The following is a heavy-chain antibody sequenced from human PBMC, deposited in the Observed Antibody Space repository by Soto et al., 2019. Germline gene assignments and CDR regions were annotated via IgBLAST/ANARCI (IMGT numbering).Heavy chain of an antibody. CDR2: IYYSGST. D-gene: IGHD1-26*01. CDR1: GGSISSGGYY. CDR3: ASSAIVGREVNTWFDP. J-gene: IGHJ5*02. V-gene: IGHV4-31*03. Sequence: PSETLSLTCTVSGGSISSGGYYWSWIRQHPGKGLEWIGYIYYSGSTYYNPSLKSRVTISVDTSKNQFSLKLSSVTAADTAVYYCASSAIVGREVNTWFDPWGKGILVTVSS.